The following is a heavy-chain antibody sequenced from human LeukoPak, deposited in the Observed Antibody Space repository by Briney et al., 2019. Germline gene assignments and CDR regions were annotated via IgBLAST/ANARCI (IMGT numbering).Heavy chain of an antibody. Sequence: SETLSLTCAVYGGSFSGYYWSWIRQPPGKGLEWIGEISHSGSTNYNPSLKSRVTISVDTSKNQFSLKLSSVTAADTAVYYCARVEGGGFDPWGQGTLVTVSS. CDR2: ISHSGST. CDR3: ARVEGGGFDP. CDR1: GGSFSGYY. V-gene: IGHV4-34*01. D-gene: IGHD3-16*01. J-gene: IGHJ5*02.